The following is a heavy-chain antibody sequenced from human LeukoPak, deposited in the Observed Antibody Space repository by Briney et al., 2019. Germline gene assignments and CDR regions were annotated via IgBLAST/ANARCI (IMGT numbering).Heavy chain of an antibody. CDR2: IKSDGSST. Sequence: GGSLRLSCAASGFSFSSYWLHWVRQAPGKGLVWVSHIKSDGSSTSYADSVKGRFTISRDNSKNTLYLQMNSLRAEDTAVYYCAKGKMWERHPFDYWGQGTLVTVSS. V-gene: IGHV3-74*01. CDR1: GFSFSSYW. D-gene: IGHD1-26*01. J-gene: IGHJ4*02. CDR3: AKGKMWERHPFDY.